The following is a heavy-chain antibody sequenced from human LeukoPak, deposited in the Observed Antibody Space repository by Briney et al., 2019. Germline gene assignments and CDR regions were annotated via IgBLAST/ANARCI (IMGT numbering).Heavy chain of an antibody. CDR1: GFTFTRYW. V-gene: IGHV3-74*01. CDR2: INSDGNNT. Sequence: GGSLRLSCAASGFTFTRYWMHWVRQAPGKGLMWASRINSDGNNTTYADSVKGRFTISRDNAKNTLYLQMNSLRAEDTAVYYCARGYSGSYRVDYWGQGTLVTVSS. J-gene: IGHJ4*02. CDR3: ARGYSGSYRVDY. D-gene: IGHD1-26*01.